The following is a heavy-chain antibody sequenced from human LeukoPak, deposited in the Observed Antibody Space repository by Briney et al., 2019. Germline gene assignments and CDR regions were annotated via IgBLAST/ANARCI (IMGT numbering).Heavy chain of an antibody. D-gene: IGHD3-9*01. J-gene: IGHJ6*02. CDR1: GYTFTSYD. V-gene: IGHV1-8*01. CDR2: MNPNSGNT. Sequence: ASVKVSCKASGYTFTSYDIDWVRQATGQGLEWMGWMNPNSGNTGYAQKFQGRVTITADKSTSTAYMELSSLRSEDTAVYYCARDGVYDILTGYYDYYYYGMDVWGQGTTVTVSS. CDR3: ARDGVYDILTGYYDYYYYGMDV.